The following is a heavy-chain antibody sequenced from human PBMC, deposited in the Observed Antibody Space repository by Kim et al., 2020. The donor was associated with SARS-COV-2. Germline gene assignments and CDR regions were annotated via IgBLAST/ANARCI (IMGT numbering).Heavy chain of an antibody. CDR1: GFTFSSYE. CDR2: ISSSGSTI. CDR3: ARDGSITIFGVSYYYYGLDV. Sequence: GGSLRLSCVASGFTFSSYEMNWVRQAPGKGLEWVSYISSSGSTIYYADSVKGRFTISRDNAKNSLYLQMNSLRAEDTAVYYCARDGSITIFGVSYYYYGLDVWGQGTTVTVSS. D-gene: IGHD3-3*01. V-gene: IGHV3-48*03. J-gene: IGHJ6*02.